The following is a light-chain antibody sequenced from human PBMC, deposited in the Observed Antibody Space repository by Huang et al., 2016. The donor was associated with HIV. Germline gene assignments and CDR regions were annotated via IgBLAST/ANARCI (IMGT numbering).Light chain of an antibody. CDR3: HQYGSPPFT. J-gene: IGKJ3*01. V-gene: IGKV3-20*01. CDR2: GAS. CDR1: QSISSSS. Sequence: EIVLTQSPGTLSLSPGERATLSCRASQSISSSSLAWYLQKHGQAPPLLIQGASTRATDIPDRFSGSGSGTDFTLTISRLEPEDFAVYYCHQYGSPPFTFGPGTKVDIK.